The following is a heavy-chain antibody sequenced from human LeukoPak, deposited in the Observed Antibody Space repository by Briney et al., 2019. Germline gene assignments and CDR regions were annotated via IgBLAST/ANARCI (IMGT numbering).Heavy chain of an antibody. D-gene: IGHD2-2*01. CDR1: GFTFSSYS. V-gene: IGHV3-48*01. J-gene: IGHJ3*01. Sequence: GGSLRLSCAASGFTFSSYSMNWVRKAPGKGREWVSYIISSSSTIYYADSVKGRFTVSRDNAKNSLYLQMNSLRAEDTAVYYCARDGGYCSSTNCYLGVWGQGTMVTVSS. CDR2: IISSSSTI. CDR3: ARDGGYCSSTNCYLGV.